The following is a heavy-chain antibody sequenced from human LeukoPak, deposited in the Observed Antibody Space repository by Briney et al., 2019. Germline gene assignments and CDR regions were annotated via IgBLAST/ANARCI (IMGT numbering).Heavy chain of an antibody. D-gene: IGHD6-19*01. CDR1: GFTFSSYW. V-gene: IGHV3-7*01. Sequence: GGSMRLSCAASGFTFSSYWMSWVRQAPGKGLEWVANIKQDGSEKYYVDSVKGRFTISRDNATNSLYLQMNSLRAEDTAVYYCARDGDSSGWYNGYFDYWGQGTLVTVSS. J-gene: IGHJ4*02. CDR3: ARDGDSSGWYNGYFDY. CDR2: IKQDGSEK.